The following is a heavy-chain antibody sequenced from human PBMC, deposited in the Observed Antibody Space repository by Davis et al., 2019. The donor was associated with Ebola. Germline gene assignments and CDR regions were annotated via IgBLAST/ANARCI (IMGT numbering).Heavy chain of an antibody. CDR1: GGSISSGGYS. CDR2: IYSSGSS. D-gene: IGHD5-18*01. Sequence: SETLSLTCAVSGGSISSGGYSWSWIRQPPGKGLEWIGYIYSSGSSYYNPSLKSRVTISVDTSKNLFFLKLSSVTAADTAMYFCARVDTAILGMDVWGQGTTVTVSS. V-gene: IGHV4-30-4*07. J-gene: IGHJ6*02. CDR3: ARVDTAILGMDV.